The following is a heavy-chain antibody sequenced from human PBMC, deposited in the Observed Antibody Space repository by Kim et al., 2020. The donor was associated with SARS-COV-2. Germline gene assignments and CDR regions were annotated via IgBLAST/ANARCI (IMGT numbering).Heavy chain of an antibody. V-gene: IGHV3-30*04. J-gene: IGHJ6*02. D-gene: IGHD5-12*01. CDR2: ISYDGSNK. CDR1: GFTFSSYA. CDR3: ARGDVDIVATTQSDYGMDV. Sequence: GGSLRLSCAASGFTFSSYAMHWVRQAPGKGLEWVAVISYDGSNKYYADSVKGRFTISRDNSKNTLYLQMNSLRAEDTAVYYCARGDVDIVATTQSDYGMDVWGQGTTVTVSS.